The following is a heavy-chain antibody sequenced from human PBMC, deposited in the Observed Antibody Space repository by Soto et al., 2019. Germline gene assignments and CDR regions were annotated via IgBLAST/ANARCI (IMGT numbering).Heavy chain of an antibody. J-gene: IGHJ5*02. CDR1: GGSISSGDYY. CDR2: IYYSGST. V-gene: IGHV4-30-4*01. D-gene: IGHD6-13*01. Sequence: PSETLSLTCTVSGGSISSGDYYWSWIRHPPGKGLEWIGYIYYSGSTYYNPSLKSRVTISVDTSKNQFSLKLSSVTAADTAVYYCARDHSVAAAGGWFDPWGQGTLVTVSS. CDR3: ARDHSVAAAGGWFDP.